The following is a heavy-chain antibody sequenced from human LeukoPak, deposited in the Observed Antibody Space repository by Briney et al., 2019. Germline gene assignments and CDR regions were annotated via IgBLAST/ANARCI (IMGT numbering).Heavy chain of an antibody. CDR1: GGSFSNYV. CDR2: IIPVLGVS. V-gene: IGHV1-69*04. J-gene: IGHJ3*02. CDR3: ARGRGLVAWAFDI. D-gene: IGHD2-2*01. Sequence: SVKVSCKASGGSFSNYVITWVRQAPGQGLEWMGRIIPVLGVSNFAQKFQGRVTITADKSTNTAHMELSRLESGDTAVYYCARGRGLVAWAFDIWGQGTMVTVSS.